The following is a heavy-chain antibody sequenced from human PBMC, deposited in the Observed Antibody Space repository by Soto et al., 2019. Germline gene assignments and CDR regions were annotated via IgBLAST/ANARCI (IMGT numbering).Heavy chain of an antibody. J-gene: IGHJ4*02. CDR1: GGSFSGYY. Sequence: QVQLQQWGAGLLKPSETLSLTCAVYGGSFSGYYWSWIRQPPGKGLEWIGEINHSGSTNYNPSLKSRVTISVDTSKNQFSLKLSSVTAADTAVYYCARGSLVYSGYDWTPGGYYFDYWGQGTLVTVSS. V-gene: IGHV4-34*01. CDR2: INHSGST. CDR3: ARGSLVYSGYDWTPGGYYFDY. D-gene: IGHD5-12*01.